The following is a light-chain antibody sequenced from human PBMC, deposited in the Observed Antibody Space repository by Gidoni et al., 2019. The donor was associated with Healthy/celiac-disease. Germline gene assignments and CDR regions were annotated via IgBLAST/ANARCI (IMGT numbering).Light chain of an antibody. V-gene: IGKV1-33*01. CDR3: QQYDNLPLT. J-gene: IGKJ4*01. Sequence: DIQMTQSPSSLSASVGDRVTITCQASQDISNYLNWYQQKPGKAPKLLIYDASHLETGVPSRFSGSGSGTDFTFTISSLQPEDIATYYCQQYDNLPLTFXGXTKVEI. CDR1: QDISNY. CDR2: DAS.